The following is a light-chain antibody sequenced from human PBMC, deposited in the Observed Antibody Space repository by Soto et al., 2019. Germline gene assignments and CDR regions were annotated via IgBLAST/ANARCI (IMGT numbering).Light chain of an antibody. CDR3: EQSYSTRWT. Sequence: DIQMTQSPSSLSASVGDRVTITCRASQSISNYLNWYQQKPGKAPKLLIYGASSLQSGVPSRFSGSGSGTDFTLTISSLQPEDFATYYCEQSYSTRWTFGQGTKVEFK. CDR1: QSISNY. J-gene: IGKJ1*01. V-gene: IGKV1-39*01. CDR2: GAS.